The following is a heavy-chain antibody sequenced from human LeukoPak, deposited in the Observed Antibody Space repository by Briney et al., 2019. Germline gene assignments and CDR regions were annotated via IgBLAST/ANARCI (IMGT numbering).Heavy chain of an antibody. Sequence: GGSLRLSCAASGFTVSSNYMGWVRQAPGKGLEWVSVIYSGGSTYYADSVKGRFTISRDNSKNTLYLQMNSLRAEDTAVYYCARIGTYYYDSSGSDYDAFDIWGQGTMVTVSS. CDR1: GFTVSSNY. CDR3: ARIGTYYYDSSGSDYDAFDI. CDR2: IYSGGST. J-gene: IGHJ3*02. V-gene: IGHV3-53*01. D-gene: IGHD3-22*01.